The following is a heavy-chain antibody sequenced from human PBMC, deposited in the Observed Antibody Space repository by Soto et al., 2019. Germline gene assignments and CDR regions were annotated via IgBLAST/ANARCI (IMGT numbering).Heavy chain of an antibody. CDR1: GGTFSSYT. J-gene: IGHJ3*01. CDR3: ARDLPLQVPADNDAFDF. CDR2: IIPILGIA. D-gene: IGHD2-2*01. V-gene: IGHV1-69*04. Sequence: GASVKVSCKASGGTFSSYTISWVRQAPGQGLEWMGRIIPILGIANYAQKFQGRVTITADKSTSTAYMELSSLRSEDTAVYYCARDLPLQVPADNDAFDFWGQGTMVTVSS.